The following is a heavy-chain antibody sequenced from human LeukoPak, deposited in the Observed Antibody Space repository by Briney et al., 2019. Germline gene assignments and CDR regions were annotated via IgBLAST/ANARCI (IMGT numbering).Heavy chain of an antibody. CDR1: GGSISSYY. CDR3: ARHLTASNFPFDY. D-gene: IGHD2-21*02. V-gene: IGHV4-59*08. J-gene: IGHJ4*02. CDR2: IYYSGST. Sequence: PSETLSLTCTVSGGSISSYYWSWIRQPPGKGLEWIGYIYYSGSTSYNPSLKSRVTISVDTSKNKFSLKLNSVTAADTAVYYCARHLTASNFPFDYWGQGTLVTVSP.